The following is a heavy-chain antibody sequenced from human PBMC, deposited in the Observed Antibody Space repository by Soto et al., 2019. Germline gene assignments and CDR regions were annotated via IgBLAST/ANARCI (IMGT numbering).Heavy chain of an antibody. CDR1: GGTFRRYS. J-gene: IGHJ4*02. CDR3: ARDGDSADYGY. D-gene: IGHD2-21*01. Sequence: QVQLVQSGAEVKKPGSSVKVSCKASGGTFRRYSISWVRQAPGQGLEWMGGIVPIFGTTNYAQKFQGRVTINADKSTSTAYMEMSSLRSEDTAVYYCARDGDSADYGYWGQGTLVTVSS. V-gene: IGHV1-69*06. CDR2: IVPIFGTT.